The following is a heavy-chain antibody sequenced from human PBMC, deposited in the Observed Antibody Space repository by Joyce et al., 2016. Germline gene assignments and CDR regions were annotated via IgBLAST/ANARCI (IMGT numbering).Heavy chain of an antibody. CDR2: VIPVFGSA. CDR3: ARDQDWNYVHGWFEP. D-gene: IGHD1-7*01. J-gene: IGHJ5*02. V-gene: IGHV1-69*01. CDR1: GGTFSSYA. Sequence: QVQLVQSGAEVKKPGSSVKVSCKASGGTFSSYALSWGRQAPGQGLEWMGGVIPVFGSAKNPQKFQGRVTITADESTSTAYMELGSLTAEDTAVYYCARDQDWNYVHGWFEPWGQGTLVTV.